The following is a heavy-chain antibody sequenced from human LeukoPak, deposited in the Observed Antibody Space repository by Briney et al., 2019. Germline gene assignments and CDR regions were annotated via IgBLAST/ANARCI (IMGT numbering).Heavy chain of an antibody. CDR1: GFTFSSYW. D-gene: IGHD5-18*01. Sequence: GGSLRLSCAAPGFTFSSYWMSWVRQAPGKGLEWVANIKQDGSEKYYVDSVKGRFTISRDNAKDSLYLQMNSLRAEDTAVYYCAKDPVDTAMVVDYWGQGTLVTVSS. CDR3: AKDPVDTAMVVDY. V-gene: IGHV3-7*01. CDR2: IKQDGSEK. J-gene: IGHJ4*02.